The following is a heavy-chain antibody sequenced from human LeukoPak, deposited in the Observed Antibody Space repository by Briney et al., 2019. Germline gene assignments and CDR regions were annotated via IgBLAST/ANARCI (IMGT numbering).Heavy chain of an antibody. CDR3: AKRVSRPQYFFDY. CDR2: FSGTSDNT. D-gene: IGHD6-19*01. Sequence: GSLRLSCVASGFTFSIYAISWVRQAPGKRLEWVSTFSGTSDNTYYADSVKGRFTISRDNSKNTLYLQMHSLRAEDTAVYYCAKRVSRPQYFFDYWGQGTLVTVSS. V-gene: IGHV3-23*01. J-gene: IGHJ4*02. CDR1: GFTFSIYA.